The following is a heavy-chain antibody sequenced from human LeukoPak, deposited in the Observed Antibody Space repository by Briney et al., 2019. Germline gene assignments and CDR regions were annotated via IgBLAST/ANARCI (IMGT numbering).Heavy chain of an antibody. D-gene: IGHD6-6*01. V-gene: IGHV4-61*01. CDR1: GGSVNSGSYY. CDR2: IYYSGST. CDR3: ARGGAARLHFQN. J-gene: IGHJ1*01. Sequence: SETLSLTCTVSGGSVNSGSYYWNWIRQPPGKGLEWIGYIYYSGSTNYNPSLKSRVTISVDTSKNQFSLNLNSVTAADTAVYYCARGGAARLHFQNWGQGTLVTVSS.